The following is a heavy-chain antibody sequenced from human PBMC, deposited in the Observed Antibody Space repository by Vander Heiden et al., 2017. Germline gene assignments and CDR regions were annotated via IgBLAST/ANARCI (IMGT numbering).Heavy chain of an antibody. D-gene: IGHD3-10*01. CDR1: GSTFRRYS. Sequence: EVQLVESGGGLFKPGGSLRLSCVASGSTFRRYSMNWVRRAPGKGLEWVSSIDSSPATYIYYADSVKGRFTISRDNAKNSLYLQMNSLRVEDTAVYYCARAPYYYGPHYYGMDVWGQGTTVTVSS. CDR3: ARAPYYYGPHYYGMDV. J-gene: IGHJ6*02. V-gene: IGHV3-21*01. CDR2: IDSSPATYI.